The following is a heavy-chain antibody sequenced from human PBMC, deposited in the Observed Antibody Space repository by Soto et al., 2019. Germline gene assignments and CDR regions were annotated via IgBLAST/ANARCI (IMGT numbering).Heavy chain of an antibody. CDR2: INHSGST. CDR3: ARDKITGLFDY. CDR1: GGSFSGYY. D-gene: IGHD2-8*02. Sequence: QVQLQQWGAGLLKPSETLSLTCAVYGGSFSGYYWTWIRQPPGTGLEWIGEINHSGSTNYNPSLKSRVTISVDKAKNQFPPEPTSVTAADTAVYYCARDKITGLFDYWGQGTLVTVSS. J-gene: IGHJ4*02. V-gene: IGHV4-34*01.